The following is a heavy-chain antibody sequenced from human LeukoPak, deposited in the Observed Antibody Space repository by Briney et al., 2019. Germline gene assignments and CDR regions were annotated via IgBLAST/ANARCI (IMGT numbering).Heavy chain of an antibody. J-gene: IGHJ3*02. V-gene: IGHV4-59*02. CDR3: ARGMFAFDI. D-gene: IGHD3-10*02. CDR2: MYYSGST. CDR1: GDSVSLYY. Sequence: PSETLSLTCTVSGDSVSLYYWSWIRQPPGKGLEWIGNMYYSGSTTYNPSLMSRITISVDTSKNQLSLKLSSVTAADTAVYYCARGMFAFDIWGQGTMVTVSS.